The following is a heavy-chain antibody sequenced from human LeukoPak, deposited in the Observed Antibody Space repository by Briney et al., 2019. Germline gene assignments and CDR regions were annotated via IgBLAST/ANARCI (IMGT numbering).Heavy chain of an antibody. CDR2: INPNSGGT. Sequence: GASVTVSCKASVYTFTVYYMHWVRQAPRQGLEWMGWINPNSGGTNYAQKFQGRVTMTRDTSISTAYMELSRLRSDDTAVYYCARDWRDYYFDYWGQGTLVSVSS. D-gene: IGHD3-3*01. V-gene: IGHV1-2*02. CDR1: VYTFTVYY. CDR3: ARDWRDYYFDY. J-gene: IGHJ4*02.